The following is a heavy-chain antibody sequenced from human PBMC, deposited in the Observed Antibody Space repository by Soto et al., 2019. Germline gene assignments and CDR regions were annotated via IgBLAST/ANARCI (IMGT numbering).Heavy chain of an antibody. J-gene: IGHJ3*02. CDR3: ARRLDSSSYPGIAVAGTAFGI. CDR1: ECSFVSYG. V-gene: IGHV5-51*01. Sequence: IRWKGAECSFVSYGVGRVSQMPGKGLEWIGIIYPGDSDTRYSPSFQGQVTISADRSISTAYLQWSSLKASDTAMYYCARRLDSSSYPGIAVAGTAFGIWGQGTMVTRSS. D-gene: IGHD6-19*01. CDR2: IYPGDSDT.